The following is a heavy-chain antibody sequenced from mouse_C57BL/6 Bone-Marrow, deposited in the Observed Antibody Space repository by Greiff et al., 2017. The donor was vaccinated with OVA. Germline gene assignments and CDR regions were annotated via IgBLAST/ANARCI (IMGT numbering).Heavy chain of an antibody. CDR3: AEGDYSNYGWYFDD. D-gene: IGHD2-5*01. CDR2: IYPGSGSP. V-gene: IGHV1-55*01. J-gene: IGHJ1*03. Sequence: QVQLQQPGAELVKPGASVKMSCKASGYTFTSSWITWVKQRPGQGLEWIGDIYPGSGSPNYNEKFKSKATLTVDTSSSTAYMQLSSLTSEDSAVYYCAEGDYSNYGWYFDDWGTGTTVTVSS. CDR1: GYTFTSSW.